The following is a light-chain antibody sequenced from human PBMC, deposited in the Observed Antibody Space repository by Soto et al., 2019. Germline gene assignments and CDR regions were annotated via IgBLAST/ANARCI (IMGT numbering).Light chain of an antibody. Sequence: EIVLTQSPGTLSLSPGERATLSCRASQSVSSGYLAWYHQKPGQAPRLLIYGASSRASGIPDGFSGSGSGTDFTLTITRLEPEDFAVYYCQQYFTSPYTFGQGTKLEIK. CDR1: QSVSSGY. V-gene: IGKV3-20*01. J-gene: IGKJ2*01. CDR2: GAS. CDR3: QQYFTSPYT.